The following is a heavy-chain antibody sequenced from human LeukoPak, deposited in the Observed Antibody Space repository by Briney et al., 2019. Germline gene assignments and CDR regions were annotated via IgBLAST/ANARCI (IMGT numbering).Heavy chain of an antibody. Sequence: PGGSLRLSCAASGFTFGSYGMHWVRQAPGKGLEWVAFIRYDGSNKYYADSVKGRFTISRDNSKNTLYLQMNSLRAEDTAVYYCAKDLYYDSSGYYDSDAFDIWGQGTMVTVSS. V-gene: IGHV3-30*02. D-gene: IGHD3-22*01. CDR1: GFTFGSYG. CDR2: IRYDGSNK. J-gene: IGHJ3*02. CDR3: AKDLYYDSSGYYDSDAFDI.